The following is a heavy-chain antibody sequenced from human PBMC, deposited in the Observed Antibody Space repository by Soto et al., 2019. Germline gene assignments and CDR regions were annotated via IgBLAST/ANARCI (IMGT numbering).Heavy chain of an antibody. CDR2: ISYDGSNK. Sequence: GGSLRLSCAASGFTFSSYGMHWVRQAPGKWLEWVAVISYDGSNKYYADSVKGRFTISRDNSKNTLYLQMNSLRAEDTAVYYCAKDLYCSGGSCYSGAPGRYYYGMDVWGQGXTVTVYS. CDR3: AKDLYCSGGSCYSGAPGRYYYGMDV. CDR1: GFTFSSYG. J-gene: IGHJ6*02. D-gene: IGHD2-15*01. V-gene: IGHV3-30*18.